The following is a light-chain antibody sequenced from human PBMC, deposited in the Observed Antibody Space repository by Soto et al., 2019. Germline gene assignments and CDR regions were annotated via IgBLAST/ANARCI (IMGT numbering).Light chain of an antibody. CDR1: SSDVGGYNY. V-gene: IGLV2-14*01. CDR3: SSYTSSSSYV. CDR2: EVS. Sequence: SALTQPASLSVSPGQSITISFTGTSSDVGGYNYVSCYQQHPGKAPKLMIYEVSNRPSGVSNRFSGSKSGNTASLTISGLQAEDEADYYCSSYTSSSSYVFGTGTKVTVL. J-gene: IGLJ1*01.